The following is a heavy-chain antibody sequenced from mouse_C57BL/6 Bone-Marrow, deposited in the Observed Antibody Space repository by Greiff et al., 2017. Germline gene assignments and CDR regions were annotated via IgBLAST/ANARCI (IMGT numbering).Heavy chain of an antibody. CDR2: ISSGSSTI. J-gene: IGHJ1*03. CDR3: ARGGSSLWYCDV. CDR1: GFTFSDYG. Sequence: EVKVVESGGGLVKPGGSLKLSCAASGFTFSDYGMHWVRQAPEKGLEWVAYISSGSSTIYYADTVKGRFTISRDNAKNTLFLQMTSLRSEDTAMYYCARGGSSLWYCDVWGTGTTVTVSS. V-gene: IGHV5-17*01. D-gene: IGHD1-1*01.